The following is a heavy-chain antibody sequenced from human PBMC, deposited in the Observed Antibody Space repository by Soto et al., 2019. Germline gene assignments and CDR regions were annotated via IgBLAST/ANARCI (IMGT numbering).Heavy chain of an antibody. V-gene: IGHV1-18*01. CDR3: VAYCSGGSCYGSFDY. D-gene: IGHD2-15*01. J-gene: IGHJ4*02. CDR1: GYTFTSYG. CDR2: ISAYNGNT. Sequence: EASVKVSCKASGYTFTSYGISWVRQAPGQGLEWMGWISAYNGNTNYAQKLQGRVTMTTDTSTSTAYMELRSLRSDDTVVYYCVAYCSGGSCYGSFDYWGQGTLVTVSS.